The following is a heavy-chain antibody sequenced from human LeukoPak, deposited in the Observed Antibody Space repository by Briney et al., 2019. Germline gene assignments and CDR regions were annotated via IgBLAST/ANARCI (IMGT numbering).Heavy chain of an antibody. CDR3: ARLHGSGSYAYYMDV. V-gene: IGHV5-51*01. CDR2: IYPGDSDT. D-gene: IGHD3-10*01. CDR1: GYSFTSYW. Sequence: GESLKISCKGSGYSFTSYWIGWVRQMPGKGLEWMGIIYPGDSDTRYSPSFQGQVTISADKSISTAYLQWSSLKASGTAMYYCARLHGSGSYAYYMDVWGKGTTVTVSS. J-gene: IGHJ6*03.